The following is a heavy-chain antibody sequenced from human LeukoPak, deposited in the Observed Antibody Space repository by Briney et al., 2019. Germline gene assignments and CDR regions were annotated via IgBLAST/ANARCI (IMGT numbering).Heavy chain of an antibody. CDR1: GYSFTSYW. CDR3: ARHGFDDDRMGQYYFDY. CDR2: IYPGDSDT. D-gene: IGHD3-16*01. V-gene: IGHV5-51*01. J-gene: IGHJ4*02. Sequence: GESLKISCKGSGYSFTSYWIGWVRQMPGKGLEWMGIIYPGDSDTRYSPSFQGQVTISADKSISTAYLQWSSLKASDTAMYYCARHGFDDDRMGQYYFDYWGQGTLVTVSS.